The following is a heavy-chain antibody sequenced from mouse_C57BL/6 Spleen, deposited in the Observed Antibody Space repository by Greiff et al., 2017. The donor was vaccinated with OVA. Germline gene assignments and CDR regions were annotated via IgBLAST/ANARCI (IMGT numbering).Heavy chain of an antibody. CDR2: IYPRSGNT. CDR3: ARFDGYYGYAMDY. D-gene: IGHD2-3*01. CDR1: GYTFTSYG. V-gene: IGHV1-81*01. J-gene: IGHJ4*01. Sequence: VQLVESGAELARPGASVKLSCKASGYTFTSYGISWVKQRTGQGLEWIGEIYPRSGNTYYNEKFKGKATLTADKSSSTAYMELRSLTSEDSAVYFCARFDGYYGYAMDYWGQGTSVTVSS.